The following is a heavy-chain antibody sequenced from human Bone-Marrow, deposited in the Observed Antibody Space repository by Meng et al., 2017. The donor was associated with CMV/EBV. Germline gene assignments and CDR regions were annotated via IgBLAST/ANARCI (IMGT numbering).Heavy chain of an antibody. Sequence: LGKPWTELNLPWFTVRGSVKTFGCTFSSYSIRWVRQGPGQGLELMGGIIPIFGPANHAQKFQGTVKINSDVSPTTASVAVSSLRSGDRPFPSCQTPPVNTFDYWGQGTLVTVSS. CDR3: QTPPVNTFDY. CDR2: IIPIFGPA. V-gene: IGHV1-69*01. D-gene: IGHD2-15*01. CDR1: GCTFSSYS. J-gene: IGHJ4*02.